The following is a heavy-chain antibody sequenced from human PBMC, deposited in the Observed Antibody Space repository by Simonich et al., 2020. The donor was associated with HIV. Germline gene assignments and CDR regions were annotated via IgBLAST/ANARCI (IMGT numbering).Heavy chain of an antibody. CDR3: AREFVYYGSGLSPSWFDP. CDR2: INQSGHT. CDR1: GGSFSGYY. V-gene: IGHV4-34*01. J-gene: IGHJ5*02. Sequence: QVQLQQWGAGLLKPSETLSLTCAVYGGSFSGYYWSWIRQPPGKGLEWIGEINQSGHTNYTPPLKSRVTISVDTSKNQFSLKLSSVTAADTAVYYCAREFVYYGSGLSPSWFDPWGQGTLVTVSS. D-gene: IGHD3-10*01.